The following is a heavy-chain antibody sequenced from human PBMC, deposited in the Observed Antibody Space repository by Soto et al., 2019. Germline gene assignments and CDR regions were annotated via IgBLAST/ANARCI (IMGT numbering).Heavy chain of an antibody. J-gene: IGHJ6*02. D-gene: IGHD3-10*01. CDR2: IWYDGSKK. Sequence: QVQLVESGGDVVQPGRSLRLSCAASGFTFSRYAMHWVRQAPGKGLEWVAIIWYDGSKKYYIDSVKGRFTIARDNSKNMLYLQMSSLRAEDTAVYYCARDLLSFGSYNSFGLDVWRQGTTVTVSS. CDR3: ARDLLSFGSYNSFGLDV. CDR1: GFTFSRYA. V-gene: IGHV3-33*01.